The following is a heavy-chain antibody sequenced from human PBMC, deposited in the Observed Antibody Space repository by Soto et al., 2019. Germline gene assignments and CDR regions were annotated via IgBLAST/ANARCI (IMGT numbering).Heavy chain of an antibody. CDR2: IYYSGST. V-gene: IGHV4-61*01. D-gene: IGHD3-22*01. Sequence: QVQLQESGPGLVKPSETLSLTCTVSGGSVSSGSYYWSWIRQPPGKGLEWIGYIYYSGSTNYNPSRKSRITISVDTSKNQFSLKLSSVTAADTAVYYCASTSWGYYDSDYWGQGTLVTVSS. CDR1: GGSVSSGSYY. J-gene: IGHJ4*02. CDR3: ASTSWGYYDSDY.